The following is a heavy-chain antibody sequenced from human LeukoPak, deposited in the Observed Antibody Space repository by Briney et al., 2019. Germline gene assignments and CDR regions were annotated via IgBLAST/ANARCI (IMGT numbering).Heavy chain of an antibody. J-gene: IGHJ4*02. CDR2: ISYDENNK. D-gene: IGHD6-6*01. CDR3: ARADLVY. V-gene: IGHV3-30-3*01. CDR1: GFTFSSYA. Sequence: GGSLRLSCAASGFTFSSYAMHWVRQAPGKGLEWVAVISYDENNKYYADSVKGRFTISRDNSKNTLYLQMNSLRAEGTAVYYCARADLVYWGQGTLVTVSS.